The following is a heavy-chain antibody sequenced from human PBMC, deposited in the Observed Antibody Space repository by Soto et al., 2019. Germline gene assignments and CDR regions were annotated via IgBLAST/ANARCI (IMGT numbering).Heavy chain of an antibody. CDR1: GGSVSSSIYY. CDR3: AREFYP. Sequence: PSETLSLTCTVSGGSVSSSIYYWTWIRQPPGKGLEWIGHIYYSGSTNYNPSLKSRVTISVDTSKNQFSLKLTSVTSADKAVYYCAREFYPWGQRYLVPVSS. CDR2: IYYSGST. J-gene: IGHJ5*02. V-gene: IGHV4-61*01.